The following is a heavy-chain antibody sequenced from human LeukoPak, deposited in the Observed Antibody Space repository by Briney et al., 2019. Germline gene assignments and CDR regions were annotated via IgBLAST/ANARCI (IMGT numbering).Heavy chain of an antibody. CDR1: GYSFTSYW. CDR3: ARLPLVKVRGVIIAHEYYFDY. Sequence: GESLKISCKGSGYSFTSYWTGWVRQMPGKGLEWMGIIYPGDSDTRYSPSFQGQVTISADKSISTAYLQWSSLKASDTAMYYCARLPLVKVRGVIIAHEYYFDYWGQGTLVTVSS. CDR2: IYPGDSDT. D-gene: IGHD3-10*01. V-gene: IGHV5-51*01. J-gene: IGHJ4*02.